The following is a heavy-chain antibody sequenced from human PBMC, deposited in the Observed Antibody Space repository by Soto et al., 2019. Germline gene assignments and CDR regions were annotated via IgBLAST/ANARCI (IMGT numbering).Heavy chain of an antibody. Sequence: QVQLQESGPGLVRPSETLSLTCSVSHGSLSPYYWSWIRQPPGKGLQWIGYIYHFGTTNYNPSLNSRVTILVDTSKNQLSLKLTSVTAADTAVYYCARGGRYRYGLDVWGQGTTVTVSS. D-gene: IGHD1-1*01. V-gene: IGHV4-59*01. CDR1: HGSLSPYY. J-gene: IGHJ6*02. CDR3: ARGGRYRYGLDV. CDR2: IYHFGTT.